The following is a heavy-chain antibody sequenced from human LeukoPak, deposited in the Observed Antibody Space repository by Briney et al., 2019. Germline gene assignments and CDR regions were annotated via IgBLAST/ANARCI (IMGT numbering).Heavy chain of an antibody. J-gene: IGHJ4*02. CDR1: VYTFTSYG. D-gene: IGHD2-15*01. Sequence: SSVKVSCKASVYTFTSYGINWVRQAPGQGLEWMGWISAYNGNTNYAQNLQGRVTMTTDTSTSTAYMELRSMRSDDTAVYYCARGVGTSGAKFFDYWGQGTLVTV. V-gene: IGHV1-18*01. CDR2: ISAYNGNT. CDR3: ARGVGTSGAKFFDY.